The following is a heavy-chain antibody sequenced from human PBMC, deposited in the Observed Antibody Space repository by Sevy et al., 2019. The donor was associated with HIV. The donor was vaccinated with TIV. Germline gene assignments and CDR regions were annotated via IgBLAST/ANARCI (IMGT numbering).Heavy chain of an antibody. CDR1: GFTFSSYA. CDR3: ARGHYYYYYMDV. V-gene: IGHV3-30-3*01. J-gene: IGHJ6*03. Sequence: GGSLRLSCAASGFTFSSYAMHWVHQAPGKGLEWVAVISYDGSNKYYADSVKGRFTISRDNSKNTLYLQMNSLRAEDTAVYYCARGHYYYYYMDVWGKGTTVTVSS. CDR2: ISYDGSNK.